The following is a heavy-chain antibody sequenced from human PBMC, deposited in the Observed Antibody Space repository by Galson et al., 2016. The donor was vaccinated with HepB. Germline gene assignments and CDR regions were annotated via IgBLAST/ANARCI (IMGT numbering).Heavy chain of an antibody. CDR1: GYTFTRYY. V-gene: IGHV1-46*01. CDR3: ARGGYYGSSGSFRY. J-gene: IGHJ4*02. Sequence: SVKVSCKASGYTFTRYYIHWVRQAPGQGLEWMGVINPSGGSTKDTQKFQGRVTMTRDTSTTTVYMELSRLRSEDTAVYFCARGGYYGSSGSFRYWGQGTLVTVSS. D-gene: IGHD3-22*01. CDR2: INPSGGST.